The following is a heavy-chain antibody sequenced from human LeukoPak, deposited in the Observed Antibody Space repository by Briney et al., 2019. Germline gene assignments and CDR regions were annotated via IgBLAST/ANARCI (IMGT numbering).Heavy chain of an antibody. CDR3: CSPLNGAIGDFDY. J-gene: IGHJ4*02. Sequence: ASVKVSCKASGYTFTSYDINWVRQATGQGLEWMGWMNPNSGNTGYAQKFQGRVTITRNTSISTAYMELSSLRSEDTAVYYCCSPLNGAIGDFDYLGPGNPGHRLL. CDR1: GYTFTSYD. CDR2: MNPNSGNT. V-gene: IGHV1-8*03. D-gene: IGHD2-8*01.